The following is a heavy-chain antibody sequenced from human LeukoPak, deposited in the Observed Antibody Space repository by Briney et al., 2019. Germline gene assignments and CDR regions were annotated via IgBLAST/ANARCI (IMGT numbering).Heavy chain of an antibody. V-gene: IGHV1-46*01. Sequence: ASVNVSCKASGYTVTSYYMHWVRQAPGQGLEWMAILNPSGGSSNYAQKFQGRVTMTRDTSTSTVYMELSSLRSDDTAVYYCARTAARRFDYWGQGTLVTVSS. CDR2: LNPSGGSS. J-gene: IGHJ4*02. D-gene: IGHD6-6*01. CDR1: GYTVTSYY. CDR3: ARTAARRFDY.